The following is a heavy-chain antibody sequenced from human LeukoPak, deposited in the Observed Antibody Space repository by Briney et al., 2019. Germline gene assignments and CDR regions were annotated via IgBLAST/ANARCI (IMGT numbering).Heavy chain of an antibody. D-gene: IGHD1-26*01. CDR2: ISSSSSYI. CDR3: VPGRGTRYQFDY. J-gene: IGHJ4*02. CDR1: GFTLSSHS. V-gene: IGHV3-21*01. Sequence: PGGSLRLSCAASGFTLSSHSMSWVRQAPGKGLEWVSSISSSSSYIYDADSVKGRFTISRDNAENTVYLQMNSLRAEDTGVYYCVPGRGTRYQFDYWGQGTLVTVSS.